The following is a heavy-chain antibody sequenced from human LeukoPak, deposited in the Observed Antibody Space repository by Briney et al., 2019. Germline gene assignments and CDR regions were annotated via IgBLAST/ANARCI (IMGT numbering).Heavy chain of an antibody. V-gene: IGHV1-18*01. J-gene: IGHJ4*02. Sequence: GASVKVSCKASGYTFTNYGISWVRQAPGQGLEWMGWISVYNGNTNYAQKFQGRVTMTTDTSTNTAYMELRSLRSDDTAMYYCARDYGYGVTVMISDDYWGQGTLVTVSS. D-gene: IGHD5-12*01. CDR2: ISVYNGNT. CDR1: GYTFTNYG. CDR3: ARDYGYGVTVMISDDY.